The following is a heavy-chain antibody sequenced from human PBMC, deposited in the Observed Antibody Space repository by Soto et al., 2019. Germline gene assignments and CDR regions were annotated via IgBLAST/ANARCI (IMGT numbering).Heavy chain of an antibody. D-gene: IGHD3-3*01. V-gene: IGHV4-30-4*01. J-gene: IGHJ4*02. CDR3: ARGRFLDY. CDR1: GASISNGYYY. Sequence: PSETLSLTCTVSGASISNGYYYWTWIRQFPGKGLEWIGYIYYSGSTYYNPSLQSRITMSLDMSKNQYSLTLNSVTAADTAIYYCARGRFLDYWGQGALVTVSS. CDR2: IYYSGST.